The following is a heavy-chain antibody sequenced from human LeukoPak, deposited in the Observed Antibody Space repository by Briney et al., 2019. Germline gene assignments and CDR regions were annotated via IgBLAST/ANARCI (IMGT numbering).Heavy chain of an antibody. CDR3: ARDWGAIVRFDY. CDR1: GFTFSSYW. CDR2: IKQDGSEK. V-gene: IGHV3-7*01. D-gene: IGHD3-16*01. J-gene: IGHJ4*02. Sequence: GGSLRLSCAAAGFTFSSYWMNWVRQAPGKGLEWVANIKQDGSEKYYVDSVKGRFTISRDNAKNSLYLQMNSLRAEDTAVYYCARDWGAIVRFDYWGQGTLVTASS.